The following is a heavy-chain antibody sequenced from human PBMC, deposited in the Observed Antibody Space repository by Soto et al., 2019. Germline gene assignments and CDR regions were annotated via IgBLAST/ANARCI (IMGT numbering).Heavy chain of an antibody. D-gene: IGHD3-3*01. CDR1: GFTFSSYG. J-gene: IGHJ4*02. Sequence: GGSLRLSCAASGFTFSSYGMHWVRQAPGKGLEWVAVISYDGSNKYYADSVKGRFTISRDNSKNTLYLQMNSLRAEDTAVYYCATAHDFWSGYFTYYFDYWGQGTLVTVSS. V-gene: IGHV3-30*03. CDR3: ATAHDFWSGYFTYYFDY. CDR2: ISYDGSNK.